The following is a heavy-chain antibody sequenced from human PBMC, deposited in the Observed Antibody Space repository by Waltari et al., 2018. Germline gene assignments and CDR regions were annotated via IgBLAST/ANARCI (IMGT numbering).Heavy chain of an antibody. Sequence: EEQLVESGGGLAQPGESLRLSCAASGFTFSRYWMDWVRQAPGKGLVWVARISSDGSTITYGDSVKGRFTISRDNAKNTLYVQMNRLRAEDTAVYYCARVATKTYSSPVPGRPYYYGMDVWGQGTTVTVSS. D-gene: IGHD3-22*01. CDR2: ISSDGSTI. J-gene: IGHJ6*02. CDR3: ARVATKTYSSPVPGRPYYYGMDV. V-gene: IGHV3-74*03. CDR1: GFTFSRYW.